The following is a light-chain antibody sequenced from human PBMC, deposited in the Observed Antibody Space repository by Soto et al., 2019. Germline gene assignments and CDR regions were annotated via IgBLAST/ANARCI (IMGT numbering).Light chain of an antibody. V-gene: IGKV1-6*01. Sequence: AIQMTQSPSSLSASVGDRVTITCRASQGIRNELGWYQQKPGKAPKLMIYGASSLQSGVPSRFSGNGSGTDFTLTISSLQPEDFETYYCLQDYNYPRTFGGGTKVDIK. CDR1: QGIRNE. J-gene: IGKJ4*01. CDR2: GAS. CDR3: LQDYNYPRT.